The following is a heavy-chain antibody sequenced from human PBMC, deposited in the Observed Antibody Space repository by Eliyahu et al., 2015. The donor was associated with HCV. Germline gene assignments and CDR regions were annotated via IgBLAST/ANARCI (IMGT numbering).Heavy chain of an antibody. CDR2: IYYSGST. J-gene: IGHJ6*02. CDR3: ARHLHQWLRFFYYYGMDV. Sequence: QLQLQESGPGLVKPSETLSLTCTVSGGSISSSSYYWGWIRQPPGKGLEWIGSIYYSGSTYYNPSLKSRVTISVDTSKNQFSLKLSSVTAADTAVYYCARHLHQWLRFFYYYGMDVWGQGTTVTVSS. D-gene: IGHD5-12*01. V-gene: IGHV4-39*01. CDR1: GGSISSSSYY.